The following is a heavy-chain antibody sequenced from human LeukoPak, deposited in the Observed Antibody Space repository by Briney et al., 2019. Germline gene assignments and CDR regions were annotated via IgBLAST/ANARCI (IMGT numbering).Heavy chain of an antibody. J-gene: IGHJ4*02. CDR2: IPHDGTT. D-gene: IGHD3-22*01. V-gene: IGHV4-4*02. CDR1: GGSIDITNY. Sequence: SETLSLTCGVSGGSIDITNYWSWVRQAPGKGLEWIGEIPHDGTTNHNPSLRSRVAMSLDRANNQFSLSLTSVTAADTAVYYCTREDRPFCPFAYWGQGVLVTVSS. CDR3: TREDRPFCPFAY.